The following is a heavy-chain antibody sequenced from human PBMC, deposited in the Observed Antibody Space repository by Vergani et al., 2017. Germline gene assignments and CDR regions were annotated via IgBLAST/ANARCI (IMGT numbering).Heavy chain of an antibody. J-gene: IGHJ6*03. D-gene: IGHD2-2*01. CDR1: GGTFSSYA. V-gene: IGHV1-69*01. CDR2: IIPIFGTA. CDR3: ARAALILYCSSTSCRPDYYYYYMDV. Sequence: QVQLVQSGAEVKKPGSSVKVSCKASGGTFSSYAISWVRQAPGQGLEWMGGIIPIFGTANYAQKFQGRVTITADESTSTAYMELSSLRSEDTAVYYCARAALILYCSSTSCRPDYYYYYMDVWGKGTTVTVSS.